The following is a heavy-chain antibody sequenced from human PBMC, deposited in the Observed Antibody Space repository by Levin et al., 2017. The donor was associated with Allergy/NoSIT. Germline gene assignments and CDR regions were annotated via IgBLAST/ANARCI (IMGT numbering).Heavy chain of an antibody. D-gene: IGHD3-16*01. CDR3: ARASVWVYYYMDV. CDR2: INHSGST. Sequence: SETLSLTCAVYGGSFSGYYWSWIRQPPGKGLEWIGEINHSGSTNYNPSLKSRVTISVDTSKNQFSLKLSSVTAADTAVYYCARASVWVYYYMDVWGKGTTVTVSS. CDR1: GGSFSGYY. V-gene: IGHV4-34*01. J-gene: IGHJ6*03.